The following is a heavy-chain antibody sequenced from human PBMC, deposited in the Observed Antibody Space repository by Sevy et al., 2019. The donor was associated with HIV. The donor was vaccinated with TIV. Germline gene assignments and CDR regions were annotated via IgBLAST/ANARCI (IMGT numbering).Heavy chain of an antibody. J-gene: IGHJ4*02. D-gene: IGHD6-19*01. CDR2: IYYSGTT. CDR3: ARGSHYASAWYNY. V-gene: IGHV4-59*01. Sequence: SETLSLTCSVSGGCITSYYWGWIRQPPGKGLEWIGYIYYSGTTNYNPSLKSRVTISVDTSMNQFSLKMRSVTAADTAVYYCARGSHYASAWYNYWGQGTLVTVSS. CDR1: GGCITSYY.